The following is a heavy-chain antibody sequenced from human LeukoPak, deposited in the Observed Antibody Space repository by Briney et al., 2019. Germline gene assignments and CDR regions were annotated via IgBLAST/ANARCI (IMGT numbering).Heavy chain of an antibody. CDR2: INPSGGST. D-gene: IGHD2-8*01. CDR1: GYTFTSYY. J-gene: IGHJ4*02. CDR3: AKEGTRMASSYFDY. V-gene: IGHV1-46*01. Sequence: ASVKVSCKASGYTFTSYYMHWVRQAPGQGLEWMGIINPSGGSTSYAQKFQGRVTMTRDTSTSTVYMELSSLRSEDTAMYCCAKEGTRMASSYFDYWGQGTLITVSS.